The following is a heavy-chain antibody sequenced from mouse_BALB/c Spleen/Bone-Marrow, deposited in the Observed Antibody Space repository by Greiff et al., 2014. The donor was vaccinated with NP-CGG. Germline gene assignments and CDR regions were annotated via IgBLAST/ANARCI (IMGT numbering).Heavy chain of an antibody. CDR2: IYPSDSYT. V-gene: IGHV1-69*02. D-gene: IGHD1-1*01. CDR3: TREGYYGSSYVDY. Sequence: VQLQQSGAELVRPGASVKLSCKASGYTFTSYWINCVKQRPGQGLEWIGNIYPSDSYTNYNQKFKDKATLTVDKSSRTAYMQLSSPTSEDSAVYYCTREGYYGSSYVDYWGQGTTLTVSS. CDR1: GYTFTSYW. J-gene: IGHJ2*01.